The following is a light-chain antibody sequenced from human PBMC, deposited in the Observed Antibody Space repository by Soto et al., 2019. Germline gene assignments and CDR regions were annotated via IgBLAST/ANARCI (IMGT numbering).Light chain of an antibody. CDR2: AAS. CDR3: QKYNSAPRT. J-gene: IGKJ4*01. V-gene: IGKV1-27*01. CDR1: QGISNY. Sequence: DVQMTQAPSSLSASVGDRVTITCRASQGISNYLAWYQQKPGKVPKLLIYAASILQSGVPSRFSGSGSGTDFTLTIRSVQPEDVATYYCQKYNSAPRTFGGGTKVEIK.